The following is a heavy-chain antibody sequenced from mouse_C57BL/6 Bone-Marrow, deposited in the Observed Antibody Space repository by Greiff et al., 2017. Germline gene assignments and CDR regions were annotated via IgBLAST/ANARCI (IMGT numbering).Heavy chain of an antibody. CDR2: IRNKANNHAT. CDR1: GFTFSDAW. J-gene: IGHJ4*01. Sequence: EVKLVESGGGLVQPGGSMKLSCAASGFTFSDAWMDWVRQSPEKGLEWVAEIRNKANNHATYYAESVKGRFTISRDDSKSSVYLQMNSLRAEDTVIYYCFITSPYYYAMDYWGQGTSVTVSS. CDR3: FITSPYYYAMDY. V-gene: IGHV6-6*01. D-gene: IGHD1-1*01.